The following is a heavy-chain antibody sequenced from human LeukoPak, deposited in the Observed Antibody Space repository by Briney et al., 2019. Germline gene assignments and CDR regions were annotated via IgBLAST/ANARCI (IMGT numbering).Heavy chain of an antibody. Sequence: ASVKVSCKASGYTFTGYYMHWVRQAPGQGLEWMGRINPNSGGTNYAQKFQGRVTMTRDTSISTAYMELSRLRSDDTAVYYCARELAAAGNRLGWFDPWGQGTLVTVS. J-gene: IGHJ5*02. V-gene: IGHV1-2*06. CDR1: GYTFTGYY. CDR3: ARELAAAGNRLGWFDP. CDR2: INPNSGGT. D-gene: IGHD6-13*01.